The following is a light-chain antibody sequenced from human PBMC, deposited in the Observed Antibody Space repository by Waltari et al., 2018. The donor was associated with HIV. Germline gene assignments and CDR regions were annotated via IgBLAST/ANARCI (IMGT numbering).Light chain of an antibody. CDR2: DVS. V-gene: IGLV2-11*01. J-gene: IGLJ2*01. CDR1: RHDIGTYNY. CDR3: YLYAGSYTV. Sequence: QSALTQPLSVSGSPGQSVTMSCTGTRHDIGTYNYVSWYQHHPGKAPKVMTYDVSKRPSGVPDRFSGSKSGNTASLTISGLQAEDEADYYCYLYAGSYTVFGGGTKLTVL.